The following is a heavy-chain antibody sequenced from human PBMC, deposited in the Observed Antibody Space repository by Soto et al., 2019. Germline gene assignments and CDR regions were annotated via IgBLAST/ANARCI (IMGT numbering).Heavy chain of an antibody. CDR2: IYYSGST. V-gene: IGHV4-59*08. D-gene: IGHD5-18*01. J-gene: IGHJ4*02. CDR1: GGSMSSYY. CDR3: ARVGDSFGPFDY. Sequence: QVQLQESGPGLVKPSETLSLTCTVSGGSMSSYYWSWIRQPPGKGLEYIGHIYYSGSTNFNPSLKSRVTISVDTSKHQFSLSLSSVTAADTAVYYCARVGDSFGPFDYWGQGTLVTVSS.